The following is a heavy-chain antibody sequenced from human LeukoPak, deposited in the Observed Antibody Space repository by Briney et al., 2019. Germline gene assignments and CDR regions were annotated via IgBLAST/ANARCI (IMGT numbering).Heavy chain of an antibody. V-gene: IGHV4-59*01. CDR2: ISYSGGT. CDR3: VRGERLGGDY. Sequence: SETLSLTCSVSGVSTSGYYWSWIRQSPGKGLEWIGYISYSGGTNYNPSLKSRVTISLDTSKNQFSLQLSSVTAADTAVYYCVRGERLGGDYWGHGTLVTVSS. J-gene: IGHJ4*01. D-gene: IGHD3-10*01. CDR1: GVSTSGYY.